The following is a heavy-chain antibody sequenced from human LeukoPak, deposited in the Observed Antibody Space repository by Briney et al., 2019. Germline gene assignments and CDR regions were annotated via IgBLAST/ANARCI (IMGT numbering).Heavy chain of an antibody. CDR3: ARERAHIVVVPAAPDAFDI. Sequence: GGSLRLSCGASGFTFSNYGMLWVRQAPGKGLEWVSSISSSSSYIYYADSVKGRFTISRDNAKNSLYLQMNSLRAEDTAVYYCARERAHIVVVPAAPDAFDIWGQGTMVTVSS. CDR1: GFTFSNYG. V-gene: IGHV3-21*01. J-gene: IGHJ3*02. D-gene: IGHD2-2*01. CDR2: ISSSSSYI.